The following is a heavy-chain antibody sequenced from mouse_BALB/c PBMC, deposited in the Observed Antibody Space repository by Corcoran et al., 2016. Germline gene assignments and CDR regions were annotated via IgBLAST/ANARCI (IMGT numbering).Heavy chain of an antibody. CDR2: INTYTGEP. Sequence: QIQLVQSGPEVKKPGETVKISCKASGYTFTNYGMNWVKQAPGKDLKWMGWINTYTGEPTYADDFKGRFAFSLETSASTAYLQINNLKNEDTATYFCTREPYAMDYWGQGTSVTVSS. J-gene: IGHJ4*01. CDR1: GYTFTNYG. CDR3: TREPYAMDY. V-gene: IGHV9-3-1*01.